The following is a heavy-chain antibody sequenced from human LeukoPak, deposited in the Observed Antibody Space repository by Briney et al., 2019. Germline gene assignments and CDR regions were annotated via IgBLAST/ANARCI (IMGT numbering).Heavy chain of an antibody. CDR1: GFTFSSYS. CDR2: ISSSSSYI. Sequence: GGSLRLSCAASGFTFSSYSMNWVRQAPGKGLEWVSSISSSSSYIYYADSVKGRFTISRDNAKNPLYLQMNSLRAEDTAVYYCARNDYQGYYYYGMDVWGQGTTVTVSS. CDR3: ARNDYQGYYYYGMDV. V-gene: IGHV3-21*01. D-gene: IGHD4-11*01. J-gene: IGHJ6*02.